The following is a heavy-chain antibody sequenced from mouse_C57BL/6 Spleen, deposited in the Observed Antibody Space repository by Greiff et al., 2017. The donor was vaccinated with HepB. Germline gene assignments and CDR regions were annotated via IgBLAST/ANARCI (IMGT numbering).Heavy chain of an antibody. CDR3: TRGGGYDYDQAWFAY. D-gene: IGHD2-4*01. CDR1: GFTFSSYA. J-gene: IGHJ3*01. Sequence: EVMLVESGEGLVKPGGSLKLSCAASGFTFSSYAMSWVRQTPEKRLEWVAYISSGGDYIYYADTVKGRSTISRDNARNTRYLQVSSLKSEDTAMYYCTRGGGYDYDQAWFAYWGQGTLVTVSA. CDR2: ISSGGDYI. V-gene: IGHV5S21*01.